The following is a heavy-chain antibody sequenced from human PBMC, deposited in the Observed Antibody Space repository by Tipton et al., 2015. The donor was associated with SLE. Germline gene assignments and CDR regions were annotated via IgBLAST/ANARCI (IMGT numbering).Heavy chain of an antibody. CDR1: GFTFSDHY. CDR2: TRNKANSYTT. CDR3: ARDRMSAFDI. Sequence: GSLRLSCAASGFTFSDHYMDWVRQAPGKGLEWVGRTRNKANSYTTEYAASVKGRFTISRDDSKNSLYLQMNSLKTEDTAVYYCARDRMSAFDIWGQGTMVTVSS. V-gene: IGHV3-72*01. J-gene: IGHJ3*02.